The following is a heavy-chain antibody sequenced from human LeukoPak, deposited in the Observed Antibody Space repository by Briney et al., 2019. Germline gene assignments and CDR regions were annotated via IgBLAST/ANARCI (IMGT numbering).Heavy chain of an antibody. CDR1: GYTFTSYG. V-gene: IGHV1-18*04. J-gene: IGHJ6*04. CDR3: ARSGVPAAPKDYYYGMDV. CDR2: ISAYNGNT. Sequence: GASVKVSFKASGYTFTSYGISWVRQAPGQGLEWMGWISAYNGNTNYAQKLQGRVTMTTDTSTSTAYMELRSLRSDDTAVYYCARSGVPAAPKDYYYGMDVWGKGTTVTVSS. D-gene: IGHD2-2*01.